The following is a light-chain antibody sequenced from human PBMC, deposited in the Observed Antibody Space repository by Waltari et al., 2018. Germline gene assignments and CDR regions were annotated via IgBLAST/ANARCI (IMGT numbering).Light chain of an antibody. V-gene: IGKV3-20*01. CDR1: HSGSSSY. Sequence: EIVLTPSPGTLSLSPWERPTLSCRASHSGSSSYLAWYQQKPGQAPRLLIYGASSRATGIPDRFSGSGSGTDFTLTISRLEPEDFAVYYCQQYGSSSWTFGQGTKVEIK. CDR3: QQYGSSSWT. J-gene: IGKJ1*01. CDR2: GAS.